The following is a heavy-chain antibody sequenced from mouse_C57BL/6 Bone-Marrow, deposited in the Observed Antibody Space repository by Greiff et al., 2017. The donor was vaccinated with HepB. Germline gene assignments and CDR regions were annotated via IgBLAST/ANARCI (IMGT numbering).Heavy chain of an antibody. Sequence: EVKVVESGGGLVQPGESLKLSCESNEYEFPSHDMSWVRKTPEKRLELVAAINSDGGSTYYPDTMERRFIISRDNTKKTLYLQMSSLRSEDTALYYCARPDSSGYRDYFDYWGQGTTLTVSS. V-gene: IGHV5-2*01. J-gene: IGHJ2*01. CDR2: INSDGGST. CDR3: ARPDSSGYRDYFDY. D-gene: IGHD3-2*02. CDR1: EYEFPSHD.